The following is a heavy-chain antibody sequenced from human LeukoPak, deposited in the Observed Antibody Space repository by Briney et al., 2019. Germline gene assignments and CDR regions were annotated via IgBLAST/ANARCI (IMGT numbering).Heavy chain of an antibody. D-gene: IGHD3-10*01. CDR1: GYIFTTYY. CDR3: AVLWFGELRQYYYMDV. V-gene: IGHV1-46*01. Sequence: ASVKVSCKASGYIFTTYYVHWVRQAPGQGLEWMGFINPSGGSTSYAQKFQGRVTMTRVASASTVYMELSRLRSDDTAVYYCAVLWFGELRQYYYMDVWGKGTTVTVSS. J-gene: IGHJ6*03. CDR2: INPSGGST.